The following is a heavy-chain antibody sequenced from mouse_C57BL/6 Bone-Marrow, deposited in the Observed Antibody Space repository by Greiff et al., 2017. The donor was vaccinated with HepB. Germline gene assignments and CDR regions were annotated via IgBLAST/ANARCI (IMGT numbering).Heavy chain of an antibody. CDR2: INPNNGGT. D-gene: IGHD2-5*01. V-gene: IGHV1-26*01. Sequence: VQLQQSGPELVKPGASVKISCKASGYTFTDYYMNWVKQSHGKSLEWIGDINPNNGGTSYNQKFKGKATLTVDKSSSTAYMELRSLTSEDSAVYYCARGSNAYWGQGTLVTVSA. CDR1: GYTFTDYY. CDR3: ARGSNAY. J-gene: IGHJ3*01.